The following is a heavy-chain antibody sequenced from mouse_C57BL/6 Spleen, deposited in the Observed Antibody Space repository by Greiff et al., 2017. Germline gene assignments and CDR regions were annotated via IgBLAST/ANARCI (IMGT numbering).Heavy chain of an antibody. V-gene: IGHV14-4*01. CDR1: GFNIKDDY. J-gene: IGHJ4*01. CDR2: IDPENGDT. D-gene: IGHD2-1*01. CDR3: TYGNSYAMDY. Sequence: VQLQQSGAELVRPGASVKLSCTASGFNIKDDYMHWVKQRPEQGLEWIGWIDPENGDTEYASKFQGKATITADTSSHTAYLQISSLTSEDTAVYDCTYGNSYAMDYWGQGTSVTVSS.